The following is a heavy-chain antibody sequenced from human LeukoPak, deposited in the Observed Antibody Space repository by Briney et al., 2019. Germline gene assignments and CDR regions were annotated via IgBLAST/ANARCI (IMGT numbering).Heavy chain of an antibody. J-gene: IGHJ4*02. CDR1: GFTFDDYT. CDR2: ISWDGGST. CDR3: AKDIDGPEDY. D-gene: IGHD5-24*01. Sequence: PVGSLRLSCAASGFTFDDYTMHWVRQAPGKGLEWVSLISWDGGSTYYADSVKGRFTISRDNSKNSLYLQMNSLRTEDTALYYCAKDIDGPEDYWGQGTLVTVSS. V-gene: IGHV3-43*01.